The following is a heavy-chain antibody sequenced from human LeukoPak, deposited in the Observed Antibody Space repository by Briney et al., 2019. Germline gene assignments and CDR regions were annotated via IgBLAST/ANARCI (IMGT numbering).Heavy chain of an antibody. D-gene: IGHD4-17*01. V-gene: IGHV3-48*04. CDR3: ARDRAAPLDYGVDY. Sequence: PGGSLRLSCAVSGFTFSRYSMNWVRQAPGKGLEWVSYISSSSRTIYYADSVKGRFTISRDNAKNSLYLQMNSLRAEDTAVYYCARDRAAPLDYGVDYWGQGTLVTVSS. J-gene: IGHJ4*02. CDR1: GFTFSRYS. CDR2: ISSSSRTI.